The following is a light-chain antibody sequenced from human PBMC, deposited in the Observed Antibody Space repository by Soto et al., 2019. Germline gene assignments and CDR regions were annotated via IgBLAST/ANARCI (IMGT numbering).Light chain of an antibody. Sequence: VLTQPASVSGSPGQSITISCTGTSSDVGLYDYVTWYQQHPGKAPQLMIYAVSNRPSGVSNRFSASKSGNTASLFISGLQAEDEADYYCSSYTSDSSYVFGSGTKVTVL. CDR3: SSYTSDSSYV. J-gene: IGLJ1*01. V-gene: IGLV2-14*01. CDR2: AVS. CDR1: SSDVGLYDY.